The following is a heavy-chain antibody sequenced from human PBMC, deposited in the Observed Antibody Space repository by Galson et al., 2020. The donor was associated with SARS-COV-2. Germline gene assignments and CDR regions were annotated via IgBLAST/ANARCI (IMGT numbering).Heavy chain of an antibody. CDR2: IRSKAYGGTT. J-gene: IGHJ5*02. CDR3: TRSASGSYLWWFDP. Sequence: GGSLRLSCTASGFTFGDYAMSWFRQAPGKGLEWVGFIRSKAYGGTTEYAASVKGRFTISRDDSKSIAYLQMSSLKTEDTAVYYCTRSASGSYLWWFDPWGQGTLVTVSS. CDR1: GFTFGDYA. D-gene: IGHD1-26*01. V-gene: IGHV3-49*03.